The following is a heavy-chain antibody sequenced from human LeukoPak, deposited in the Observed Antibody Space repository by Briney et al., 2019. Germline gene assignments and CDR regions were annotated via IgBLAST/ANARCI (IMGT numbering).Heavy chain of an antibody. CDR2: IYYSGST. D-gene: IGHD6-25*01. J-gene: IGHJ3*01. CDR3: ASARLGSGLEGAFDV. Sequence: SETLSLTCTVSGGSISSYHWSWIRQPPGKGLEWIGYIYYSGSTNYNPSLKSRVTISVDTSKKQFSLKLRSVTAADTAVYYCASARLGSGLEGAFDVWGQGTMATVSS. CDR1: GGSISSYH. V-gene: IGHV4-59*01.